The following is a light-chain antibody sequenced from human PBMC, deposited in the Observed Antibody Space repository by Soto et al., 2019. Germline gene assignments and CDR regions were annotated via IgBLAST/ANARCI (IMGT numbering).Light chain of an antibody. J-gene: IGLJ3*02. CDR2: EGG. CDR1: SSDIGSYHL. V-gene: IGLV2-14*02. Sequence: QSALTQPASVSGSPGQSITISCTGTSSDIGSYHLASWFQQLPGKAPKLIICEGGKRRAGVSDRFSGSRSGNTASLTISGLQAEDEADYYCCLYTTTGSVLFGAGTKVTVL. CDR3: CLYTTTGSVL.